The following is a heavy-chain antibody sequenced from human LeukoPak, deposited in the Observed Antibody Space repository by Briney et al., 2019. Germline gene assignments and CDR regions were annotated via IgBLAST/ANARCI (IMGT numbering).Heavy chain of an antibody. CDR3: AKCLGYGTSCSSWDYYYYGMDV. D-gene: IGHD2-2*01. J-gene: IGHJ6*02. Sequence: GGSLRLSCAASGFTFSSYAMSWVRQAPGKGLEWVSAISGSGGSTYYADSVKGRFTISRDNSKNTLYLQMNSLRAEDTAVYYCAKCLGYGTSCSSWDYYYYGMDVWGQGTTVTVSS. CDR2: ISGSGGST. CDR1: GFTFSSYA. V-gene: IGHV3-23*01.